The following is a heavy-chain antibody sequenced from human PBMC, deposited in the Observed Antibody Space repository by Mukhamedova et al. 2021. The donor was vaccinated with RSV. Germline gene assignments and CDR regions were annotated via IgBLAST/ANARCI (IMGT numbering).Heavy chain of an antibody. CDR3: SKDGFSHGFPFDF. Sequence: GKGPEWVPAIRGSGGSTYYADPVKGRFTISRDNFKNKLYLQMNSLRAEDTAGYYCSKDGFSHGFPFDFLGQGT. CDR2: IRGSGGST. J-gene: IGHJ4*02. D-gene: IGHD5-18*01. V-gene: IGHV3-23*01.